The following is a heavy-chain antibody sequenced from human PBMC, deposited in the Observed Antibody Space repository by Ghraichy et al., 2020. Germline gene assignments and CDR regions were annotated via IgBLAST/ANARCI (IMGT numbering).Heavy chain of an antibody. CDR3: ARDAGYCSSTSCRGYFQH. CDR2: IWYDGSNK. Sequence: GESLNISCAASGFTFSSYGMHWVRQAPGKGLEWVAVIWYDGSNKYYADSVKGRFTISRDNSKNTLYLQMNSLRAEDTAVYYCARDAGYCSSTSCRGYFQHWGQGTLVTVSS. CDR1: GFTFSSYG. J-gene: IGHJ1*01. V-gene: IGHV3-33*01. D-gene: IGHD2-2*01.